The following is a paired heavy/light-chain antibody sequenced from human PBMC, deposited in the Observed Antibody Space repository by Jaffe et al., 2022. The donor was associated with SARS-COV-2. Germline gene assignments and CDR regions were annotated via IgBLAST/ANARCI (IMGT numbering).Heavy chain of an antibody. CDR1: GFIFRNSG. CDR3: ARDLWDPPEYSPHY. CDR2: ISHDGNDK. V-gene: IGHV3-30*03. J-gene: IGHJ4*02. D-gene: IGHD5-18*01. Sequence: QVQLVESGGGVVQPGRSLRLSCAASGFIFRNSGMHWVRQAPGKGLEWVAVISHDGNDKYYGDSVKGRFTISRDNSQNTLYLQMNSLRAEDTAVYYCARDLWDPPEYSPHYWGQGTLVTVSS.
Light chain of an antibody. CDR2: RET. CDR3: QVWDSSTVI. Sequence: SYELTQPLSVSVALGQTARITCGGSNIGSKSVYWYQQKPGQVPVLVIYRETNRPSGFPERFSGSNSGNTATLTISSAQAGDEADYYCQVWDSSTVIFGGGTKLTVL. CDR1: NIGSKS. J-gene: IGLJ2*01. V-gene: IGLV3-9*01.